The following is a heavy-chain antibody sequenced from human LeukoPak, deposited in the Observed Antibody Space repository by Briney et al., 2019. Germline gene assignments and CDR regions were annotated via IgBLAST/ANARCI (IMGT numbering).Heavy chain of an antibody. V-gene: IGHV3-15*07. CDR1: GFTFSNAW. D-gene: IGHD3-16*02. J-gene: IGHJ3*02. CDR2: IKSNTDGGTT. Sequence: GGSLRLSCAASGFTFSNAWMNWVRQAPGKGLEWVGRIKSNTDGGTTDYAAPVKGRFTISRDDSKNTLYLQMNSLKTEDTAVYYCTTDSGIREEYDYVWGSYRSLDAFDIWGQGTMVTVSS. CDR3: TTDSGIREEYDYVWGSYRSLDAFDI.